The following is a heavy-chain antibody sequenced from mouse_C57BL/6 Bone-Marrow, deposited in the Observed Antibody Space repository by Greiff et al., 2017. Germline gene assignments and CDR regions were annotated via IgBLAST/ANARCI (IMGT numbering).Heavy chain of an antibody. Sequence: QVQLQQPGAELVKPGASVKLSCKASGYTFTSYWMHWVKQRPGQGLEWIGMIHPNSGSTNYNEKFKSKATLTVDKSSSTAYMQLSSLTSEDSAVYYCARWVYSNYGAYWGQGTLVTVSA. CDR1: GYTFTSYW. J-gene: IGHJ3*01. CDR2: IHPNSGST. V-gene: IGHV1-64*01. D-gene: IGHD2-5*01. CDR3: ARWVYSNYGAY.